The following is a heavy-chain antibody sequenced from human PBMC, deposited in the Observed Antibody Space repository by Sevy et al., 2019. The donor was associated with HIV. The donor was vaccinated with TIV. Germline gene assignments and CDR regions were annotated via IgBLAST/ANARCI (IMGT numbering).Heavy chain of an antibody. V-gene: IGHV3-13*01. CDR1: GFAFSGSD. J-gene: IGHJ4*02. D-gene: IGHD2-21*01. CDR3: VRGLQTHCDRTACPLDY. Sequence: GGSLRLSCAASGFAFSGSDMHWVGQVKGKGLEWISSIGTLADTFYADSVKGRFTISRDNAQSYLYLHMSSLKVGDTALYFCVRGLQTHCDRTACPLDYWGQGTLVTVSS. CDR2: IGTLADT.